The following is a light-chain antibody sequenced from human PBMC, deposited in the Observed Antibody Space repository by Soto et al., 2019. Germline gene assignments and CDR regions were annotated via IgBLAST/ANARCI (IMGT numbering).Light chain of an antibody. J-gene: IGKJ2*01. CDR1: QSISSW. Sequence: DIQMTQSPSTLSASVGDRVTITCRASQSISSWLAWYQQKPGKAPKLLIYKASTLQSGVPSRFSGSGSGTEFTLTISSLQPDDSATYYCQQYNSYPYTFGQGTKLEIK. CDR2: KAS. V-gene: IGKV1-5*03. CDR3: QQYNSYPYT.